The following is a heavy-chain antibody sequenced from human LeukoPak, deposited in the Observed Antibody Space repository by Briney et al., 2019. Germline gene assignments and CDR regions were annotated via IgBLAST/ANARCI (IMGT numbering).Heavy chain of an antibody. V-gene: IGHV1-18*01. Sequence: ASVKVSCKASGYTFTSYGISWVRQAPGQGLEWMGWISAYNGNTNYAQKLQGRVTMTTDTSTSTAYMELRSLRSDDTPVYYCARDPADPNCSSTSCYALFDPWGQGTLVTVSS. D-gene: IGHD2-2*01. CDR2: ISAYNGNT. CDR1: GYTFTSYG. CDR3: ARDPADPNCSSTSCYALFDP. J-gene: IGHJ5*02.